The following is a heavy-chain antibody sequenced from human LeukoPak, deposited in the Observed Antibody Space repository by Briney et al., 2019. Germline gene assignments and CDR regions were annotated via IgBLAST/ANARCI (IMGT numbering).Heavy chain of an antibody. CDR2: IYYSGNT. V-gene: IGHV4-59*01. CDR1: GASISSYY. J-gene: IGHJ4*02. D-gene: IGHD3-16*01. Sequence: PSETLSLTCTVSGASISSYYWSWIRQSPGKGLEWIGYIYYSGNTNYNPSLKSRVTISVDTSKNQFSLKLSSVTAADTAVYYCARGFVGVPYYFDYWGQGTLVTVSS. CDR3: ARGFVGVPYYFDY.